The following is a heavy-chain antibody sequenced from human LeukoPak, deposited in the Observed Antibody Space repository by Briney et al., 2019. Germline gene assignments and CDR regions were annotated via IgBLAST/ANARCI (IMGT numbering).Heavy chain of an antibody. Sequence: GGSLRLSCAASGFTFSSYSMNWVRQAPGKGLEWVSSISSSSSYIYYADSVKGRFTISRDNAKNSLYLQMNSLRAEDTAVYYCATDYGGNSGGFDYWGQGTLVTVSS. CDR2: ISSSSSYI. D-gene: IGHD4-23*01. CDR1: GFTFSSYS. CDR3: ATDYGGNSGGFDY. J-gene: IGHJ4*02. V-gene: IGHV3-21*01.